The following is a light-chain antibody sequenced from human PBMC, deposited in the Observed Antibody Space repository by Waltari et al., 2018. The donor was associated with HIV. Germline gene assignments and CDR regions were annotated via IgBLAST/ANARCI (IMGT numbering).Light chain of an antibody. Sequence: DIQMIQSLSTLSASVGGRVIITCRASRDINNWLAWYQQKPGKAPRLLMYKVSIIESGVPSRFIGRGSGTEYTLTINNLQPEDFATYYCHQYSNSSPYTFGPGTKL. V-gene: IGKV1-5*03. CDR2: KVS. CDR1: RDINNW. CDR3: HQYSNSSPYT. J-gene: IGKJ2*01.